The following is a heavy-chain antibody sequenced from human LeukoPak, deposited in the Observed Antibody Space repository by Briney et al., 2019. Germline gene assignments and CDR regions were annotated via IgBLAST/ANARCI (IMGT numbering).Heavy chain of an antibody. CDR1: GFTFSGSA. V-gene: IGHV3-73*01. J-gene: IGHJ4*02. D-gene: IGHD6-13*01. CDR3: TSRGTVIAAAGTQTSNY. Sequence: AGGSLRLSCAASGFTFSGSAMHWVRQASGKGLEWVGRIRSKANSYATAYAASVKGRFTNSRDDSKNTAYLQMNSLKTEDTAVYYCTSRGTVIAAAGTQTSNYWGQGTLVTVSS. CDR2: IRSKANSYAT.